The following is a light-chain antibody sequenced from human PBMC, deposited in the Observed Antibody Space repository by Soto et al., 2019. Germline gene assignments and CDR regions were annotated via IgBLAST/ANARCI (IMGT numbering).Light chain of an antibody. Sequence: EIVMAQSPATLSVSPGERATLSCRASQSVSSNLAWYQQKPGQAPRLLIYGASTRATGIPARFSGSGSGTEVTLTISSLQSEDFAVYYCQQYNNSRTFGQGTKVEIK. CDR3: QQYNNSRT. J-gene: IGKJ1*01. V-gene: IGKV3-15*01. CDR1: QSVSSN. CDR2: GAS.